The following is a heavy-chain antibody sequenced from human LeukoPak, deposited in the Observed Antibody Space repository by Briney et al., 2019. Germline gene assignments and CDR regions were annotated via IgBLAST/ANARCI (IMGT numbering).Heavy chain of an antibody. Sequence: GGSLRLSCAVSGLRFESFWMSWVRQAPGEGLEWVANINQDGSEKYFVDSVRGRFTISRDNSKNSLHLQMNTLRAEDTAVYYCTCERDGRFFDYWGQGTLVTVSS. V-gene: IGHV3-7*01. CDR1: GLRFESFW. CDR2: INQDGSEK. D-gene: IGHD5-24*01. CDR3: TCERDGRFFDY. J-gene: IGHJ4*02.